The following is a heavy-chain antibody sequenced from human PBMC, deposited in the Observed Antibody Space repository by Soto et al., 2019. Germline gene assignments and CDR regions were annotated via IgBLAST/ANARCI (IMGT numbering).Heavy chain of an antibody. CDR3: ARPMAPTKGPTYFDY. J-gene: IGHJ4*02. D-gene: IGHD1-1*01. Sequence: SETLSLTCTVSGGSISSSSYYWGWIRQPPGKGLEWIGSIYYSGSTYYNPSLKSRVTISVDTSKNQFSLKLSSVTAADTAVYYCARPMAPTKGPTYFDYWGQGTLVTVSS. CDR2: IYYSGST. CDR1: GGSISSSSYY. V-gene: IGHV4-39*01.